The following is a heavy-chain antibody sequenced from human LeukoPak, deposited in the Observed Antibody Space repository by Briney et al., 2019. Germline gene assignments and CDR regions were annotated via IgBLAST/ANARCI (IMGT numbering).Heavy chain of an antibody. V-gene: IGHV1-46*01. CDR2: INPSGGST. J-gene: IGHJ4*02. D-gene: IGHD2-2*01. Sequence: ASVTVSCKASGYTFTSYYMHWVRQAPGQGLEWMGIINPSGGSTSYAQKFQGRVTMTRDTSTSTVYMELSSLRSEDTAVYYCARSFSIVVVPAALDYWGQGTLVTVSS. CDR1: GYTFTSYY. CDR3: ARSFSIVVVPAALDY.